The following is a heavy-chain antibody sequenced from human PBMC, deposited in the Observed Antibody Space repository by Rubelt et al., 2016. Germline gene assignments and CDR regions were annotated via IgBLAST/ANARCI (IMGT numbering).Heavy chain of an antibody. V-gene: IGHV4-39*07. J-gene: IGHJ4*02. CDR1: GGSVISNSHF. CDR2: VYSTGSP. CDR3: ARHQWRLHPFDY. D-gene: IGHD6-25*01. Sequence: QLQLQESGPGLVKPSETLSLTCTVSGGSVISNSHFWGWVRQPPGKGLEWIGNVYSTGSPQYNPSFTGRVTLSEDTSKTQVSLRLTSVTSADTAGYWCARHQWRLHPFDYWGQGTLVTVSS.